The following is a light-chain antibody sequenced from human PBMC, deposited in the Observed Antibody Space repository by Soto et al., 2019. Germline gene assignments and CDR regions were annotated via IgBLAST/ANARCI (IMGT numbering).Light chain of an antibody. CDR3: QAWDSSTVV. V-gene: IGLV3-1*01. J-gene: IGLJ2*01. Sequence: SYELTQPPSVSVSPGQTASITCSGDKLGDKYACWYQQKPGQSPVLVIYQDSKRPSGIPERFSGSNSGNTATLTISGTQDMHEPDYYRQAWDSSTVVFGGGTKLTVL. CDR2: QDS. CDR1: KLGDKY.